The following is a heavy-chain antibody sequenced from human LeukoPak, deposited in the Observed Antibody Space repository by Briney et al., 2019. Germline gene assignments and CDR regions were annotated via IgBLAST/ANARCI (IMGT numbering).Heavy chain of an antibody. D-gene: IGHD3-10*01. J-gene: IGHJ5*02. V-gene: IGHV3-33*01. CDR3: ARDPSLWFGEPRFDP. Sequence: GRSLRLSCAASGFTFSSYGMHWVRQAPGKGLEWVAVIWYDGSNKYYADSVKGRFTISRDNSKNTLYLRMNSLRAEDTAVYYCARDPSLWFGEPRFDPWGQGTLVTVSS. CDR1: GFTFSSYG. CDR2: IWYDGSNK.